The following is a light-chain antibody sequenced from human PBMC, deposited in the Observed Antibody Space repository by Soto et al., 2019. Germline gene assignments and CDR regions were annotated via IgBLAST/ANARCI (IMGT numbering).Light chain of an antibody. Sequence: EIAITQSPATLSVSPGERGTLSCRASQSVSSNLAWYQQKPGQAPRLLIYAASARATGIPARFSGSGSGTDFTLTISRLEPEDFAVYYCQQYNNWPGTFGGGTKVDIK. J-gene: IGKJ4*01. CDR3: QQYNNWPGT. V-gene: IGKV3-15*01. CDR1: QSVSSN. CDR2: AAS.